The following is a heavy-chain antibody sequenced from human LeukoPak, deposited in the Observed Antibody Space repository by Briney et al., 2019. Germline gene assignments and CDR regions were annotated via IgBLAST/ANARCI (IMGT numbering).Heavy chain of an antibody. CDR3: ARGPQWRGDYYYMDV. J-gene: IGHJ6*03. V-gene: IGHV1-8*01. Sequence: ASVRVSCKASGYSFTNFDINWVRQATGQGLEWMGWMNPNSGNRGYAQKFQGRVTMTMNTSITTAYMELSSLRSEDTAVYYCARGPQWRGDYYYMDVWGRGTTVTVSS. D-gene: IGHD6-19*01. CDR1: GYSFTNFD. CDR2: MNPNSGNR.